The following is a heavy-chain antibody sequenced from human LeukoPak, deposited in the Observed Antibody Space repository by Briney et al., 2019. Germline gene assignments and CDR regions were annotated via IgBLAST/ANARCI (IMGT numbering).Heavy chain of an antibody. D-gene: IGHD3-22*01. J-gene: IGHJ5*02. V-gene: IGHV1-69*13. CDR2: IIPIFGTA. Sequence: GASVKVSCKASEYTFTGYYMHWVRQAPGQGLEWMGGIIPIFGTANYAQKFQGRVTITADESTSTAYMELSSLRSEDTAVYYCARGRYYYDSSGYYLLSWGQGTLVTVSS. CDR3: ARGRYYYDSSGYYLLS. CDR1: EYTFTGYY.